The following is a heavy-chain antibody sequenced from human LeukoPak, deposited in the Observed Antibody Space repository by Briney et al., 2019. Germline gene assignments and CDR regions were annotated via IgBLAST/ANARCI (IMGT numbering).Heavy chain of an antibody. CDR1: AFTFSSYG. Sequence: GRSLRLSCAASAFTFSSYGMHWVRQAPGKGLEWVAVISYDGSDKYYADSVKGRFTISRDNSKDTLYLQMNGLRAEDTAVYYCAKDISGGDCPDYWGQGTLVTVSS. CDR3: AKDISGGDCPDY. CDR2: ISYDGSDK. V-gene: IGHV3-30*18. J-gene: IGHJ4*02. D-gene: IGHD2-21*02.